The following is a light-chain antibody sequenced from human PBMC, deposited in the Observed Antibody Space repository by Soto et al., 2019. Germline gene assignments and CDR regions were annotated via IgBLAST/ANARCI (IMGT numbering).Light chain of an antibody. Sequence: DIQMTQSPSTLSASVGDRVTITCRASQFISSWLAWYQQKPGKVPKLLIFHASNLESGVPSRFSGSGSGTEFTLTISSLQPDDFATYYCQQYKSYPWTFGQGTKVEI. J-gene: IGKJ1*01. CDR1: QFISSW. CDR3: QQYKSYPWT. V-gene: IGKV1-5*01. CDR2: HAS.